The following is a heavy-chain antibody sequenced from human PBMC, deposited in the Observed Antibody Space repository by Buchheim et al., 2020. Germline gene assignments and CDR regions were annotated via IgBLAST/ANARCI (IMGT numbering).Heavy chain of an antibody. CDR1: GASISSTHW. D-gene: IGHD3-3*01. CDR2: VYHSGRP. Sequence: QVQLRESSPSLVKPSGTLSLTCSVSGASISSTHWWSWVRQTPGRGLEWIGEVYHSGRPNYSPSLKTRVIISVDKYINQFSLRLTSVTVADTGIYYCAKRSAYGSGASSYSYMDVWGKGT. CDR3: AKRSAYGSGASSYSYMDV. J-gene: IGHJ6*03. V-gene: IGHV4-4*02.